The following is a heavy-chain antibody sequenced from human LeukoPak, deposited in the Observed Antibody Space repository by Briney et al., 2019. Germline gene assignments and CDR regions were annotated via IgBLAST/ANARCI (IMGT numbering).Heavy chain of an antibody. CDR2: ISSSGSTI. CDR3: AKYSGSYGAPYYYYMDV. D-gene: IGHD1-26*01. J-gene: IGHJ6*03. V-gene: IGHV3-48*01. Sequence: GGSLRLSCTASGFTFSSYSMNWVRQAPGKGLEWVSYISSSGSTIYYADSVKGRFTISRDNSKNTLYLQMNSLRAEDTAVYYCAKYSGSYGAPYYYYMDVWGKGTTVTVSS. CDR1: GFTFSSYS.